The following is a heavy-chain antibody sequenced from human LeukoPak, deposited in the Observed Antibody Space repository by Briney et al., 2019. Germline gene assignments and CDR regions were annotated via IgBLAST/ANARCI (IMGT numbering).Heavy chain of an antibody. Sequence: ASVKVSCKASGYTFTGYYMHWVRQAPGQGLEWMGWISPYSGHTKYAQIFQGRVTMTTDTSTSTASMELRSLRSDDTAVYYCARDGGYSAHDYWGQGTLVTVSS. CDR1: GYTFTGYY. J-gene: IGHJ4*02. CDR2: ISPYSGHT. CDR3: ARDGGYSAHDY. D-gene: IGHD5-18*01. V-gene: IGHV1-18*04.